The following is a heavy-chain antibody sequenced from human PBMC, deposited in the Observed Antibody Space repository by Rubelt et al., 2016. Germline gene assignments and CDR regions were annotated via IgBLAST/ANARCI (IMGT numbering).Heavy chain of an antibody. CDR2: IVVGSGNT. V-gene: IGHV1-58*01. D-gene: IGHD3-22*01. CDR1: GFTFTSSA. Sequence: QMQLVQSGPEVKKPGTSVKVSCKASGFTFTSSAVQWVRQARGQRLEWIGWIVVGSGNTNYAQKFQERVTITRDMSTSTAYMELSSLRSEDTAVYYCARDQHTYYDSTGFEYWGQGTLVTVSS. CDR3: ARDQHTYYDSTGFEY. J-gene: IGHJ4*02.